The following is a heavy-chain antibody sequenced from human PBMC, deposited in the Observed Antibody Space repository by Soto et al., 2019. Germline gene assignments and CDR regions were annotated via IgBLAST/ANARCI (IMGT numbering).Heavy chain of an antibody. CDR3: ARDRSNSPDYFDY. V-gene: IGHV4-30-4*01. Sequence: QVQLQESGPGLVKPLQTLSLTCTVSGGSISSDDFYWSWLRQPPGKGLEWIGYIYSSGRTSSTPSPKSRVTLSIDTSKNQFSLKLRFVSAADTAVYYCARDRSNSPDYFDYWGQGTLVTVSS. CDR2: IYSSGRT. D-gene: IGHD6-6*01. CDR1: GGSISSDDFY. J-gene: IGHJ4*02.